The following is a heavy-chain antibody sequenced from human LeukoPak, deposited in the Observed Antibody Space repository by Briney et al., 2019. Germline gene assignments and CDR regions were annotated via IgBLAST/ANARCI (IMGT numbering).Heavy chain of an antibody. Sequence: PSETLSLTCSVSADSISDYYWNWIRQPPGKGLEWIGYISNSGTTTYNPSLKSRVTISSDASKNHFSLKLSSVSAADTAVYYCARFRGRRLGYVFDVWGQGSMVTVSS. V-gene: IGHV4-59*01. CDR3: ARFRGRRLGYVFDV. D-gene: IGHD3-9*01. J-gene: IGHJ3*01. CDR2: ISNSGTT. CDR1: ADSISDYY.